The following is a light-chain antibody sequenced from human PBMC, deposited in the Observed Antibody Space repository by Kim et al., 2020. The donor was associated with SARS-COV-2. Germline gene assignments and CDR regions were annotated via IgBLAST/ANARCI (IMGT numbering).Light chain of an antibody. J-gene: IGKJ4*01. CDR2: GAS. V-gene: IGKV3-15*01. Sequence: EIVMTQSPATLSVSPGERATLSCGASQSANSNLAWYQQKPGQAPRLLIYGASTSATDIPARFSGSGSGTDFTLTISCLQSEEFAVYYCQKYDKWPLSFGGGTKV. CDR3: QKYDKWPLS. CDR1: QSANSN.